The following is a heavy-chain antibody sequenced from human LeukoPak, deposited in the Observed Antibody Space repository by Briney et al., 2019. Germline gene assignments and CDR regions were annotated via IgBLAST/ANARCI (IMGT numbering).Heavy chain of an antibody. Sequence: SETLSLTCTVSGGSISSYYWSWIRQPPGKGLEWIGYIYYSGSTNYNPSLKSRVTISVDTSKNQFSLKLSSVTAADTAVYYCARGVRDSNYQSVSGGHFDYWGQGTLVTVSS. J-gene: IGHJ4*02. CDR1: GGSISSYY. V-gene: IGHV4-59*01. CDR2: IYYSGST. CDR3: ARGVRDSNYQSVSGGHFDY. D-gene: IGHD4-11*01.